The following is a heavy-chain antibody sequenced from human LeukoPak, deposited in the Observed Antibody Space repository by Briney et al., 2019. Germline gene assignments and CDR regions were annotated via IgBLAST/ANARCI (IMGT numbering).Heavy chain of an antibody. CDR2: IYYSGTT. Sequence: SETLSLTCTVSGDSISSYSYYWGWIRQPPGKGLEWIGSIYYSGTTYYNPSLKSRVTISVDTSKNQFSLKLSSVTAADTAVYYCARGGVDTAMAFDYWGQGTLVTVSS. CDR1: GDSISSYSYY. V-gene: IGHV4-39*07. D-gene: IGHD5-18*01. J-gene: IGHJ4*02. CDR3: ARGGVDTAMAFDY.